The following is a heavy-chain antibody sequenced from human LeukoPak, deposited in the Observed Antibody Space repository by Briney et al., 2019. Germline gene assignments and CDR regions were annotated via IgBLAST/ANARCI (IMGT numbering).Heavy chain of an antibody. CDR1: GFTFRSCS. J-gene: IGHJ5*02. D-gene: IGHD5-12*01. Sequence: SGGSLTLSCAASGFTFRSCSMAWAPVAPGKGLEGFSVMRGGADDTSYADSVKGRFTISRDNSKNTLFLQMDGLRVEDTAVYYCATSGFSGYDHPSWGQGTLVTVPS. CDR3: ATSGFSGYDHPS. V-gene: IGHV3-23*01. CDR2: MRGGADDT.